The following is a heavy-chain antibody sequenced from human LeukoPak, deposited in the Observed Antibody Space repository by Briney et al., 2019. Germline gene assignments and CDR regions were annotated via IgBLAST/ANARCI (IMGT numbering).Heavy chain of an antibody. CDR3: ARVWCSGGSCYSSRGAFDI. D-gene: IGHD2-15*01. J-gene: IGHJ3*02. CDR1: GGTFSSNT. V-gene: IGHV1-69*13. Sequence: GASVKVSCKASGGTFSSNTISWVRQAPGQGLECMGGIIPIFGTANYAQKFQGRVTITADESTSTACMELSSLRYEDTAVYYCARVWCSGGSCYSSRGAFDIWGQGTMVTVSS. CDR2: IIPIFGTA.